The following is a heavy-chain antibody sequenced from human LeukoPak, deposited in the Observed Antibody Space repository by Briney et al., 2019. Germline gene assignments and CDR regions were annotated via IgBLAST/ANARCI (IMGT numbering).Heavy chain of an antibody. CDR3: ARSGPRPTVLHLGGFQH. Sequence: ASAKVSCKAPGGTFSSSAISWVRQAPGQGLGWLGGFIHIFGTANYAQKFQGRVTITADESTSTAYMELSSLRSEDTAVYYCARSGPRPTVLHLGGFQHWGQGTLVTVSS. CDR2: FIHIFGTA. J-gene: IGHJ1*01. D-gene: IGHD2-15*01. CDR1: GGTFSSSA. V-gene: IGHV1-69*13.